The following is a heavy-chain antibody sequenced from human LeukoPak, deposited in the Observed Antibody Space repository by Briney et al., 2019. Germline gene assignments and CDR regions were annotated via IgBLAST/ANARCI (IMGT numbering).Heavy chain of an antibody. CDR1: GYTFTGYY. CDR3: ATPSGRVHSSSWYKEDDYYYYYVDV. D-gene: IGHD6-13*01. V-gene: IGHV1-2*02. Sequence: ASVKVSCKASGYTFTGYYMHWVRQAPGQGLEWMGWINPNSGGTNYAQKFQGRVTMTRDTSISTAYMELSRLRSDDTAVYYCATPSGRVHSSSWYKEDDYYYYYVDVWGKGTTVTVSS. J-gene: IGHJ6*03. CDR2: INPNSGGT.